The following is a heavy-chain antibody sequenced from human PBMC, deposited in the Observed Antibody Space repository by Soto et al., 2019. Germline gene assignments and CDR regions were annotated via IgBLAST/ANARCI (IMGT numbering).Heavy chain of an antibody. CDR2: ISAYNGNT. D-gene: IGHD2-15*01. CDR3: ACRYYSGCSFYSGSFDY. Sequence: GASVKVPSKASGYTFTSHAISSLCQSPGPGLEWMGWISAYNGNTNYAQKLQGRVTMTTDTSTSTAYMELRSLRSDDTAVYYFACRYYSGCSFYSGSFDYW. V-gene: IGHV1-18*01. J-gene: IGHJ4*01. CDR1: GYTFTSHA.